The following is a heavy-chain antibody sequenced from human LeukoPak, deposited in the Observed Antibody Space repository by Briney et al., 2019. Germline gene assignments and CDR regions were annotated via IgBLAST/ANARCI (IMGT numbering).Heavy chain of an antibody. J-gene: IGHJ3*01. CDR3: ARDLYYYGSGSYYDVFDV. CDR1: GYTFSTYG. V-gene: IGHV1-18*01. D-gene: IGHD3-10*01. Sequence: ASVKVSCKASGYTFSTYGISWVRQAPGQGLEWMGWISAYKGNTYYAQKLQGRVTMTTDTSTSPAYMELRSLRSDDTAIYYCARDLYYYGSGSYYDVFDVWGQGTMVTVSS. CDR2: ISAYKGNT.